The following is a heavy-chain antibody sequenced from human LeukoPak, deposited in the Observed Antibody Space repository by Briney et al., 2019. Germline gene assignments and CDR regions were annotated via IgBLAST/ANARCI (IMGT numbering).Heavy chain of an antibody. CDR3: ARGSRDGYNHFDY. Sequence: SETLSLTCTVSGGSISSSSYYWGWIRQPPGKGLEWIGSIYYSGSTYYNPSLKSRVTISVDTSKNQVSLNLRSVTAADTAVYYCARGSRDGYNHFDYWGQGTLVTVSS. V-gene: IGHV4-39*07. D-gene: IGHD5-24*01. J-gene: IGHJ4*02. CDR2: IYYSGST. CDR1: GGSISSSSYY.